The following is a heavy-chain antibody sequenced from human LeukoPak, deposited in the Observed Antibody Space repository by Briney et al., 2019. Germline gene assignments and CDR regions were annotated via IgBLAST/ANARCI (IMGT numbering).Heavy chain of an antibody. V-gene: IGHV4-39*01. CDR2: IYYSGST. Sequence: SETLSLTCSVSGGSISRSSHDWGWIRQPPGKGLEWIGSIYYSGSTYYNPSLRSRVTISVDTSKNQFSLKLSSVTAADTAVYYCARYCDILTGYVDYWGQGTLVTVSS. CDR3: ARYCDILTGYVDY. J-gene: IGHJ4*02. CDR1: GGSISRSSHD. D-gene: IGHD3-9*01.